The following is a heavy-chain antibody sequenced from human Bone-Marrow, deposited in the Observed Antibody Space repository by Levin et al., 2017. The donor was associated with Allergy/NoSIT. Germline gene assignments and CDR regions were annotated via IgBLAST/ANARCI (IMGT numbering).Heavy chain of an antibody. V-gene: IGHV3-30*18. CDR2: VSNDGSEE. Sequence: GESLKISCVASGLAFRSFGMHWVRQAPGKGLEWVAVVSNDGSEEFYVDSVKGRFTISRDNSKNTLYLQMNRLRVEDTAVYYCTNAQFEGAVVSPDFWGQGTAVIVSS. CDR3: TNAQFEGAVVSPDF. D-gene: IGHD4-23*01. J-gene: IGHJ4*02. CDR1: GLAFRSFG.